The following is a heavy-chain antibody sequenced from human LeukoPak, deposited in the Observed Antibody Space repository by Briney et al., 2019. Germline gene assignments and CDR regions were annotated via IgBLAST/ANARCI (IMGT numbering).Heavy chain of an antibody. J-gene: IGHJ4*02. CDR2: ISGSGGST. Sequence: GGSLRLSCAASGFTFSSYAMSWVRQAPGKGLEWVSAISGSGGSTYYADSVKGRFTISRDNSKNTLYLQMNSLRAEDTAVYYCAKAHGNYYDSSGYYPPRAFDYWGQGTLVTVSS. CDR3: AKAHGNYYDSSGYYPPRAFDY. D-gene: IGHD3-22*01. CDR1: GFTFSSYA. V-gene: IGHV3-23*01.